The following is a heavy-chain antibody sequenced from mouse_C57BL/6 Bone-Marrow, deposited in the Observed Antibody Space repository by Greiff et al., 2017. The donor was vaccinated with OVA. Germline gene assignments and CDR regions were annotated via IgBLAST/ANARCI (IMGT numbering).Heavy chain of an antibody. J-gene: IGHJ2*01. CDR1: GYTFTDYY. D-gene: IGHD1-1*01. Sequence: EVQLQQSGPELVKPGASVKISCKASGYTFTDYYMNWVKQSHGKSLEWIGDINPNNGGTSYNQKFKGKATLTVDKSSSTAYMELRSRTSDDAAVYYCARRNYGSSYDYWGQGTTLTVSS. CDR2: INPNNGGT. V-gene: IGHV1-26*01. CDR3: ARRNYGSSYDY.